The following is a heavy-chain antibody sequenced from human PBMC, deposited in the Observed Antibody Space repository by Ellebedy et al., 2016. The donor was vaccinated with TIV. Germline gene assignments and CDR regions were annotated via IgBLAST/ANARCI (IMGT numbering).Heavy chain of an antibody. Sequence: MPSETLSLTCAVYGGSLSGYYWSWMRQPPGKGLEWIGEINHSGSTNYNSSLKSRVTISLDTSKNQFSLKLSSVTAADTAVYYCSRGVTDQNWGQGILVTVSS. V-gene: IGHV4-34*01. D-gene: IGHD2-21*02. CDR2: INHSGST. CDR3: SRGVTDQN. J-gene: IGHJ4*02. CDR1: GGSLSGYY.